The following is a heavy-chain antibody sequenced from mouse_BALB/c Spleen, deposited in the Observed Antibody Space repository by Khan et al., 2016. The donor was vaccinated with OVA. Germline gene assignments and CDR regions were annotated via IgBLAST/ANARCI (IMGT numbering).Heavy chain of an antibody. V-gene: IGHV9-1*02. CDR1: GYTFTNYR. Sequence: QIQLVQSGPELKKPGETVKISCKASGYTFTNYRMNWMKQAPGKGLKWMGWINTYTGEPTYADDFKGRFAFSLETSASTAYLQLNNLKNEDMATYFCARESSYWYVDVWGAGTTVTVSS. D-gene: IGHD1-1*01. J-gene: IGHJ1*01. CDR3: ARESSYWYVDV. CDR2: INTYTGEP.